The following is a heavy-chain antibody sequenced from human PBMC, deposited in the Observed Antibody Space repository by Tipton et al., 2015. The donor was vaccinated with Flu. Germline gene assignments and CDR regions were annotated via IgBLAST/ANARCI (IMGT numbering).Heavy chain of an antibody. CDR2: IIPIFGTA. CDR3: ARGSWFGESDPYYYYMDV. D-gene: IGHD3-10*01. J-gene: IGHJ6*03. CDR1: GGTFSSYA. Sequence: QLVQSGAEVKKPGSSVKVSCKASGGTFSSYAISWVRQAPGQGLEWMGGIIPIFGTANYAQKFQGRVTITADKSTSTAYMELSSLRSEDTAVYYCARGSWFGESDPYYYYMDVWGKGTTVTVSS. V-gene: IGHV1-69*06.